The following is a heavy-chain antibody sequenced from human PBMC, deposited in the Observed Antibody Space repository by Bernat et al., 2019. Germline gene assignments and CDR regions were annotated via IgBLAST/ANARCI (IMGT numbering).Heavy chain of an antibody. CDR2: ISSSSTI. CDR3: ATTEGTRLDY. CDR1: GFTFSDYY. D-gene: IGHD1-14*01. J-gene: IGHJ4*02. Sequence: EVQLVESGGGLVKPGGSLRLSCSASGFTFSDYYMNWVRQAPGKGLEWVSSISSSSTIYYADSVKGRFTISRDNAKNSLYLQMNSLRAEDTAVYYCATTEGTRLDYWGQGTLVTVSS. V-gene: IGHV3-69-1*01.